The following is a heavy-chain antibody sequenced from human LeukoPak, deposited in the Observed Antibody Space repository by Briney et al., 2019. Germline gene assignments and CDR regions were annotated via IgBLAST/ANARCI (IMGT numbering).Heavy chain of an antibody. CDR1: GFTFSTFG. J-gene: IGHJ4*02. Sequence: GGSLGLSCVASGFTFSTFGMNWVRQAPVKGLEWVSYIGSGSSPIYYADSVKGRFTMSRDNAKNSLYLQMNSLRDEDAAVYYCARASPSGYDYWGQGTLVTVSS. V-gene: IGHV3-48*02. D-gene: IGHD3-22*01. CDR2: IGSGSSPI. CDR3: ARASPSGYDY.